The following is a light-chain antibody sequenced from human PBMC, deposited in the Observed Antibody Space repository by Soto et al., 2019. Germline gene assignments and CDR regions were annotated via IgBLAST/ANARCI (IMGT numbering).Light chain of an antibody. CDR3: QQSSITPPIT. V-gene: IGKV1-39*01. CDR2: AAS. Sequence: DIQMTQSPSSLSASVGDRVSITCRASQSIGLSLNWYQQKSGKAPKLLIFAASSLQSGVPSRFSGSASGTDFTLTISSLQPEDFATYYCQQSSITPPITFGQGTRLEMK. J-gene: IGKJ5*01. CDR1: QSIGLS.